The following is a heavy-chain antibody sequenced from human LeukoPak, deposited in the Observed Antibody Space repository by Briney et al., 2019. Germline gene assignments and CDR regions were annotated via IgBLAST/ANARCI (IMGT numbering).Heavy chain of an antibody. CDR3: VKADGYSYGYFDY. V-gene: IGHV3-30*02. D-gene: IGHD5-18*01. CDR1: GFTFRSYG. Sequence: PGGSLRLSCAASGFTFRSYGMCWARQAPGKGLEWVAFIRYDGSKEYYADSVKGRFTISRDNSENTLYLQMNSLRVEDTTVYYCVKADGYSYGYFDYWGQGTLVTVSS. J-gene: IGHJ4*02. CDR2: IRYDGSKE.